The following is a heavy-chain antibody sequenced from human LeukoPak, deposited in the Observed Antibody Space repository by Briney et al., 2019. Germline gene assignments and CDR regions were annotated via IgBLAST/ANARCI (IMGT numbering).Heavy chain of an antibody. CDR1: GGSISSSSYY. Sequence: SETLSLTCTVSGGSISSSSYYWGWIRQPPGKGLEWIGSIHYSGSTYYNPSLKSRVTISVDTSKNQFSLKLSSVTAADTAVYYCARLNSGNYYYYMDVWGKGTTVTVSS. D-gene: IGHD5-12*01. V-gene: IGHV4-39*07. CDR2: IHYSGST. CDR3: ARLNSGNYYYYMDV. J-gene: IGHJ6*03.